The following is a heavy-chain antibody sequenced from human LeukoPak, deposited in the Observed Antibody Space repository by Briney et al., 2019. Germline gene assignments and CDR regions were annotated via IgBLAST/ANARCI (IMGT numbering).Heavy chain of an antibody. CDR1: GYTFTSYD. J-gene: IGHJ4*02. CDR2: MNPNSGNT. V-gene: IGHV1-8*01. CDR3: AASYSSGWYSGGLIDY. D-gene: IGHD6-19*01. Sequence: ASVKVSCKASGYTFTSYDINWVRQATGQGLEWMGWMNPNSGNTGYAQKFQGRVTMTRNTSISTAYMELSSLRFEDTTVYYCAASYSSGWYSGGLIDYWGQGTLVTVSS.